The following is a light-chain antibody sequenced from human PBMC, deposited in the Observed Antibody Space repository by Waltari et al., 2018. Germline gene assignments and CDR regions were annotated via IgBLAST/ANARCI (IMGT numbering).Light chain of an antibody. CDR2: NTN. Sequence: QTVVTQEASFSVSPGGEVTLTCGLPSGSVATSSYPGWYQQTPGQPPRALIYNTNTRSPGVPDRFSGSILGNKAALTITGAQTDDECDYYCVLYMGSGIWMFGGGTKLTVL. V-gene: IGLV8-61*01. J-gene: IGLJ3*02. CDR1: SGSVATSSY. CDR3: VLYMGSGIWM.